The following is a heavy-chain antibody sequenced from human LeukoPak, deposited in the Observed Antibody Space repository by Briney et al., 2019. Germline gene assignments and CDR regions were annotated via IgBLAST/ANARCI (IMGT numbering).Heavy chain of an antibody. Sequence: PSETLSLTCTVSGGSISSGGYYWSWIRQPPGKGLEWIGYIYHSGSTYYNPSLKSRVTISVDRSKNQFSLKLSSVTAADTAVYYCAREGSSWYMAFDIWGQGTMVTVSS. J-gene: IGHJ3*02. V-gene: IGHV4-30-2*01. D-gene: IGHD6-13*01. CDR1: GGSISSGGYY. CDR2: IYHSGST. CDR3: AREGSSWYMAFDI.